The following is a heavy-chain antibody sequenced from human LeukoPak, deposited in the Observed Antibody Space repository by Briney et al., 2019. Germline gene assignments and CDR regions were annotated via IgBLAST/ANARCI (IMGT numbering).Heavy chain of an antibody. CDR3: AKSSPRALRAVDY. Sequence: PGGSLRLSCAASGFTFSSYAMSWVRQAPGKGLEWVSGISGSGGTTYYADSVKGRLTISRDNSKNMLYLQMSSLRAEDTAVYYCAKSSPRALRAVDYWGQGTLVTVSS. CDR1: GFTFSSYA. CDR2: ISGSGGTT. D-gene: IGHD1-26*01. J-gene: IGHJ4*02. V-gene: IGHV3-23*01.